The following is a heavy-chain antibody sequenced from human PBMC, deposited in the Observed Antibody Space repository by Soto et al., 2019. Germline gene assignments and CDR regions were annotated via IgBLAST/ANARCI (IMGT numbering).Heavy chain of an antibody. V-gene: IGHV1-69*08. D-gene: IGHD3-10*01. CDR2: IIPILGIA. J-gene: IGHJ6*02. CDR3: ARERDLWFGEFPYYYGMDV. Sequence: QVQLVQSGAEVKKPGSSVKVSCKASGGTFSSYTISWVRQAPGQGLEWMGRIIPILGIANYAQKFQGRVTITADKSTSTAYMELSSLRSEDTAVYYCARERDLWFGEFPYYYGMDVWCQGTTVTVSS. CDR1: GGTFSSYT.